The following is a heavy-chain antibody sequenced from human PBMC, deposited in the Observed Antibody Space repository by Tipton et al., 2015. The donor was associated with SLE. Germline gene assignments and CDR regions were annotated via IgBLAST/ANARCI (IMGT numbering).Heavy chain of an antibody. CDR1: GGSISSHY. J-gene: IGHJ1*01. CDR3: ARGPDRHKGQYFQH. V-gene: IGHV4-59*11. D-gene: IGHD1-14*01. CDR2: IYYSGST. Sequence: TLSLTCTVSGGSISSHYWSWIRQPPGKGLEWIGYIYYSGSTNYNPSLKSRVTISVDTSKNQFSLKLSSVTAADTAVYYCARGPDRHKGQYFQHWGQGTLVTVSS.